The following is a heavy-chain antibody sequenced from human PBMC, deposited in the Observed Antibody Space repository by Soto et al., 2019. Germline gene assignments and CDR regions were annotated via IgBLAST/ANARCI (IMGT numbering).Heavy chain of an antibody. Sequence: GESLKISCKGSGYSFTSYWIGWVRQMPGKGLEWMGIIYPGDSDTRYSPSFQSQVTISADKSISTAYQQWSSLKASDTAMYYCARSDNYYDILTGYYTDYFDYWGQGTLVTVSS. V-gene: IGHV5-51*01. CDR3: ARSDNYYDILTGYYTDYFDY. J-gene: IGHJ4*02. D-gene: IGHD3-9*01. CDR2: IYPGDSDT. CDR1: GYSFTSYW.